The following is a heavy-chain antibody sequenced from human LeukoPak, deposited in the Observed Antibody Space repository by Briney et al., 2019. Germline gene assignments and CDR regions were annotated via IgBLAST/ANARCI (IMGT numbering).Heavy chain of an antibody. D-gene: IGHD5-12*01. CDR3: ASDIVATSGDF. V-gene: IGHV3-11*01. Sequence: GGSLRLSCAASGFTFSDYYMSWIRQAPGKGLEWVAYITSSGDDIYYADSVKGRFIISRDNAKNALFLRMSSLRVEDTATYYCASDIVATSGDFWGQGTPVSVHS. J-gene: IGHJ4*02. CDR2: ITSSGDDI. CDR1: GFTFSDYY.